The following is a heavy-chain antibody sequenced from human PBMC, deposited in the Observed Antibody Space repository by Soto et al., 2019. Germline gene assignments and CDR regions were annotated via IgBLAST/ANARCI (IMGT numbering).Heavy chain of an antibody. J-gene: IGHJ4*02. CDR3: ARRITNPSGFDY. D-gene: IGHD3-10*01. Sequence: QLQLQESGPGLVKPSDTLSLTCTVSGGSISSSSYYWGWIRQPPGKGLEWIGSIYYSGSTYYNPSLKSPVPISVATSQDQCAPELSSVTAAVTAVYYCARRITNPSGFDYWGQGTLVTVAA. CDR2: IYYSGST. CDR1: GGSISSSSYY. V-gene: IGHV4-39*01.